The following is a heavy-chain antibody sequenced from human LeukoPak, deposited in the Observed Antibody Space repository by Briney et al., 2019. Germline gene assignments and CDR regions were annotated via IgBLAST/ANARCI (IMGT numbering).Heavy chain of an antibody. CDR3: ARDPFSTVVASPIDY. CDR2: ISYDGRKK. J-gene: IGHJ4*02. CDR1: GFTFSSCD. D-gene: IGHD4-23*01. V-gene: IGHV3-30*04. Sequence: LTGGSLRLSCAASGFTFSSCDMHWVRQAPGKGLEWVAFISYDGRKKYYADSVKGRFTISRDNSKSTVSLQMSSLRAEDRAVYFCARDPFSTVVASPIDYWGQGTLVTVSS.